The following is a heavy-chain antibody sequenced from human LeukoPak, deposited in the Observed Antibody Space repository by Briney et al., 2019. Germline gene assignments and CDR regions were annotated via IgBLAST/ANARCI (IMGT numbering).Heavy chain of an antibody. CDR2: IIPIFGTA. D-gene: IGHD2-15*01. J-gene: IGHJ5*02. V-gene: IGHV1-69*13. CDR1: GYTFTSYA. CDR3: ARGASGGSCYLGICWFDP. Sequence: GASVKVSCKASGYTFTSYAMNWVRQAPGQGLEWMGGIIPIFGTANYAQKFQGRVTITADESTSTAYMELSSLRSEDTAVYYCARGASGGSCYLGICWFDPWGQGTLVTVSS.